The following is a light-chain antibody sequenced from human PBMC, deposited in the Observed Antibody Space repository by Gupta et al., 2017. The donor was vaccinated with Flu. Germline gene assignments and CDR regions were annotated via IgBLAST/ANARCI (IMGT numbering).Light chain of an antibody. J-gene: IGKJ1*01. CDR2: GAS. Sequence: IVLTQSPGTLSLSPGDRAILSCRASQNVDSNYLAWYQQKFGQAPRLLIYGASSRAAGIPDRFSGFGCGKDFTLTISRREQEGFAVYYCQHDGRSAPCTFGRGTKVEI. CDR1: QNVDSNY. CDR3: QHDGRSAPCT. V-gene: IGKV3-20*01.